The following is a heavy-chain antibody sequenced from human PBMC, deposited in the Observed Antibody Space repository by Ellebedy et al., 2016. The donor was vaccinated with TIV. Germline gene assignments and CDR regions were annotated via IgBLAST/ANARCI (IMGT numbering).Heavy chain of an antibody. Sequence: PGGSLRLSCAASGFTFSSYGMHRVRQAPGKGLEWVAVIWYDGSNKYYADSVKGRFTISRDNSKNTLYLQMNSLRAEDTAVYYCARDQADSGSYYYFDYWGQGTLVTVSS. CDR1: GFTFSSYG. CDR3: ARDQADSGSYYYFDY. J-gene: IGHJ4*02. D-gene: IGHD1-26*01. CDR2: IWYDGSNK. V-gene: IGHV3-33*08.